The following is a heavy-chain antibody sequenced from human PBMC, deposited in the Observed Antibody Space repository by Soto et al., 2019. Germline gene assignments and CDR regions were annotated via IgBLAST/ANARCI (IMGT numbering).Heavy chain of an antibody. D-gene: IGHD1-7*01. CDR3: ARTCPQNWNYPFDY. CDR2: INPNSFGT. J-gene: IGHJ4*02. Sequence: SVKFPCKASGYTFTGYYMHWVRQAPGQWLEWMGWINPNSFGTNCAQKFQCRVTMTRDTSISTAYMELSRLRSDDTAVYYCARTCPQNWNYPFDYWGQGTLVTVSS. CDR1: GYTFTGYY. V-gene: IGHV1-2*02.